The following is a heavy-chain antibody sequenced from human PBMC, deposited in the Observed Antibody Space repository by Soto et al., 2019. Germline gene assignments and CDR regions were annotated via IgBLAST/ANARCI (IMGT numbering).Heavy chain of an antibody. CDR1: GASVSSGSNY. CDR2: IYYSGST. CDR3: ARDYASRLGGSGNGFDY. V-gene: IGHV4-61*01. Sequence: QVQLQESGPGLMKPSETLSLTCTVSGASVSSGSNYWSWIRQPPGKGLEWIGYIYYSGSTSYNPSLKSRVTISADTSKNQFPLKLSSVTAADTAVYYCARDYASRLGGSGNGFDYWGQGTLVTVSS. D-gene: IGHD1-26*01. J-gene: IGHJ4*02.